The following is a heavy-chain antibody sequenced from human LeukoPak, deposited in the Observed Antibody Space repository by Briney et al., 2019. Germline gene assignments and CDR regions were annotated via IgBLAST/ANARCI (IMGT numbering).Heavy chain of an antibody. CDR2: ISGSGGST. CDR3: AKDLHYGSGSP. D-gene: IGHD3-10*01. J-gene: IGHJ5*02. CDR1: GFTFSSYA. Sequence: GGSLRLSCAASGFTFSSYAMSWVRQAPGRGLEWVSAISGSGGSTYYADSVKGRFTISRDNSKNTLYLQMNSLRAEDTAVYYCAKDLHYGSGSPWGQGTLVTVSS. V-gene: IGHV3-23*01.